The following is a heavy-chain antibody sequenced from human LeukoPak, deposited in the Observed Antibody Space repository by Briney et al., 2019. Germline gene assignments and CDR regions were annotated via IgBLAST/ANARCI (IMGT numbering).Heavy chain of an antibody. CDR3: ARGLRSIVVVPAARALNWFDP. D-gene: IGHD2-2*01. Sequence: PSETLSLTCTVSGGSISSYYWSWIRQPAGKGLEWTGRIYTSGSTNYNPSLKSRVTMSVDTSKNQFSLKLSSVTAADTAVYYCARGLRSIVVVPAARALNWFDPWGQGTLVTVSS. CDR1: GGSISSYY. CDR2: IYTSGST. V-gene: IGHV4-4*07. J-gene: IGHJ5*02.